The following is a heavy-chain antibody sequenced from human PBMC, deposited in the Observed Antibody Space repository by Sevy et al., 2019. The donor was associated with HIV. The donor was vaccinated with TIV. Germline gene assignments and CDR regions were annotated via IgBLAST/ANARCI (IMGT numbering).Heavy chain of an antibody. J-gene: IGHJ4*02. D-gene: IGHD2-21*01. Sequence: SDTLSLTCTVSGGSISSYYWSWIRQPPGKGLEWIGYIYYSGSTNYNPSLKSRVTISVDTSKNQFSLKLSSVTAADTAVYYCAREGGGGEFDYWGQGTLVTVSS. CDR2: IYYSGST. CDR1: GGSISSYY. V-gene: IGHV4-59*13. CDR3: AREGGGGEFDY.